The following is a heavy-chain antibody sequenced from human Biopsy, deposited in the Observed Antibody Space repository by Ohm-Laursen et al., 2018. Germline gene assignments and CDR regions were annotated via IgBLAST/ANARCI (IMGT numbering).Heavy chain of an antibody. CDR3: ARLPHGDYRYNFDY. D-gene: IGHD4-17*01. Sequence: TLSLTCTVSGGSTSSSYWTWVRQPPGQGLEWIGYISYSGITNYNASLKSRLTISINTSKNKFSLKLTSVTAADTAVYYSARLPHGDYRYNFDYWGQGTLVTVSS. J-gene: IGHJ4*02. CDR1: GGSTSSSY. CDR2: ISYSGIT. V-gene: IGHV4-59*08.